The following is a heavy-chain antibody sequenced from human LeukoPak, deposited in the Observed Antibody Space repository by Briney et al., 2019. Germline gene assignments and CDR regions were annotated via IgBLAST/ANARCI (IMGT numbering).Heavy chain of an antibody. CDR2: IFPGDSNT. J-gene: IGHJ4*02. CDR1: GFTFTTHW. Sequence: GESLQTSCKTPGFTFTTHWMAWVGQMPGEGLELMGIIFPGDSNTNYSPSFQGQVTISADKSSNTAYLQWSSLKASDTAMYYCARYYFWAGSYFFDHWGQGTLVTVSS. CDR3: ARYYFWAGSYFFDH. D-gene: IGHD3/OR15-3a*01. V-gene: IGHV5-51*01.